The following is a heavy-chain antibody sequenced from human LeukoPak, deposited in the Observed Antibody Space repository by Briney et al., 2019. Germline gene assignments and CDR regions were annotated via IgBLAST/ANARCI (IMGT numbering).Heavy chain of an antibody. CDR3: ARHASRSYYDFWSGYYSDAFDI. CDR1: GGSISSSSYY. Sequence: SETLSLTCTVSGGSISSSSYYWGWIRQPPGKGLEWIGSIYYSGSTYYNPSLKSRVTISVGTSKNQFSLKLSSVTAADTAVYYCARHASRSYYDFWSGYYSDAFDIWGQGTMVTVSS. V-gene: IGHV4-39*01. D-gene: IGHD3-3*01. J-gene: IGHJ3*02. CDR2: IYYSGST.